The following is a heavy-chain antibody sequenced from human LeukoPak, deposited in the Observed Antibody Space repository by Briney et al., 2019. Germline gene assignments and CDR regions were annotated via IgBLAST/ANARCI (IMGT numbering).Heavy chain of an antibody. V-gene: IGHV6-1*01. J-gene: IGHJ4*02. D-gene: IGHD2-8*02. Sequence: SQPLSLTCAISGVSVSSSSAAWLWIRRSPSRGLEWLARTYYRSKWYNDYAVSVKSRLTINPDTSKNQFSLQLNSVTPDDTSVYYCARAQSGGYLDYWGQGTLVTVSS. CDR3: ARAQSGGYLDY. CDR2: TYYRSKWYN. CDR1: GVSVSSSSAA.